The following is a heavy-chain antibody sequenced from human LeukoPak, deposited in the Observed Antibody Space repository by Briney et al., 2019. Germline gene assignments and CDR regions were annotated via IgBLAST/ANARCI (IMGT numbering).Heavy chain of an antibody. CDR3: ARGRGYCSRTTCWYFDY. V-gene: IGHV3-48*01. CDR2: INSGSDII. Sequence: PGGSLRLSCAASGFTFPTYHMVWVRQSPGKGLEWLAYINSGSDIIYYADSVKGRFTISRDTAKNSLYLEMISLSAEDTAVYFCARGRGYCSRTTCWYFDYWGQGTLVTVSS. J-gene: IGHJ4*02. D-gene: IGHD2-2*01. CDR1: GFTFPTYH.